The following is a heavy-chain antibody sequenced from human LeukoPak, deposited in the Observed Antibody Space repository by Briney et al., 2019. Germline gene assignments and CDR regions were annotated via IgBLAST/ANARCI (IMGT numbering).Heavy chain of an antibody. Sequence: GGSLRLSCGASGFTFNSYSMNWVRQAPGKGLEWVASITTDSKLIYNADSLKGRFTVSRDNAKNFLYLQMNSLRAEDTAVYYCAKSPYGDYAGDYYYYMDVWGKGTTVTVSS. CDR1: GFTFNSYS. V-gene: IGHV3-21*04. CDR2: ITTDSKLI. D-gene: IGHD4-17*01. CDR3: AKSPYGDYAGDYYYYMDV. J-gene: IGHJ6*03.